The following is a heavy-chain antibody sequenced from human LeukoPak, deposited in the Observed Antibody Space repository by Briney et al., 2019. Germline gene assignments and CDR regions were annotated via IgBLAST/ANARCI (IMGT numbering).Heavy chain of an antibody. J-gene: IGHJ4*02. V-gene: IGHV1-2*02. D-gene: IGHD3-10*01. Sequence: ASVKVSCKASGYTFTGYYMHWVRQAPGQGLEWMGWINPNSGGTNYAQKFQGRVTMTRDTSISTAYMELSRLRSDDTAVYYCARALEDTYYYGSGSYSFDYWGQGTLVTVSS. CDR3: ARALEDTYYYGSGSYSFDY. CDR2: INPNSGGT. CDR1: GYTFTGYY.